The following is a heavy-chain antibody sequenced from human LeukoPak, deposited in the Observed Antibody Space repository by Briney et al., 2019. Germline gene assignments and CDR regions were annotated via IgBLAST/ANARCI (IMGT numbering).Heavy chain of an antibody. V-gene: IGHV3-48*01. D-gene: IGHD3-22*01. Sequence: GGSLRLSCAASGFTFSSYSMNWVRQAPGKGLEWVSYISSSSSTIYYADSVKGRFTISRDNSKNTLYLQMNSLRAEDTAVYYCAKSTPSITMIVVDAFDIWGQGTMVTVSS. CDR1: GFTFSSYS. CDR3: AKSTPSITMIVVDAFDI. J-gene: IGHJ3*02. CDR2: ISSSSSTI.